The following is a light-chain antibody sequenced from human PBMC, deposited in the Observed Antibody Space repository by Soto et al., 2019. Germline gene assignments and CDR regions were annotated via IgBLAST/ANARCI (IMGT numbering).Light chain of an antibody. V-gene: IGLV2-14*01. Sequence: SVLTKPASGTGSPGQSITLSCTGTSSDVGGYNYVSWYQQHPGKAPKPMIYDVSNRPSGVSNRFSGSKSGNTASLTISGLQAEDEADYYCSSYTSSSTLYVFGTGTKVTVL. CDR3: SSYTSSSTLYV. J-gene: IGLJ1*01. CDR2: DVS. CDR1: SSDVGGYNY.